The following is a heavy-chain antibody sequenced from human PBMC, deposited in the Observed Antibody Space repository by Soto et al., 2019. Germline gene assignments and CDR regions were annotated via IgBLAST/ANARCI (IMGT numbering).Heavy chain of an antibody. J-gene: IGHJ6*02. CDR3: ARDRALVLTGYHEDYYYYGMDV. V-gene: IGHV3-33*01. CDR1: GFTFSSYG. CDR2: IWYDGSNK. D-gene: IGHD3-9*01. Sequence: QVQLVESGGGVVQPGRSLRLSCAASGFTFSSYGMNWVRQAPGKGLEWVAVIWYDGSNKYYAESVKGRFTISRDNSKNTLYLQMNSLRAEDTAVYYCARDRALVLTGYHEDYYYYGMDVWGQGTTVTVSS.